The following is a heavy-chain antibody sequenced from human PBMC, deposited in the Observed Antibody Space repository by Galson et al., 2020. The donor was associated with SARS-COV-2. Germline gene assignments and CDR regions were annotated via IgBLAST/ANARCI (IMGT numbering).Heavy chain of an antibody. J-gene: IGHJ4*02. Sequence: SQTLSLTCAVYGGSFSGYYWSWIRQPPGKGLEWIGEINPSASTNYNPSLKRRVTMSVDTPKNQFSLKLSSVTAADTAVYYCARGRTEITMIGVVFTSSSINFDYWGQGTPVTVSS. D-gene: IGHD3-22*01. V-gene: IGHV4-34*01. CDR3: ARGRTEITMIGVVFTSSSINFDY. CDR1: GGSFSGYY. CDR2: INPSAST.